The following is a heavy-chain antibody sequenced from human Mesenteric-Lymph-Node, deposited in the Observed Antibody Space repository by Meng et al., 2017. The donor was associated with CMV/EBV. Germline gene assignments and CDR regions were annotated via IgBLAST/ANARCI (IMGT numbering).Heavy chain of an antibody. Sequence: TFTDYYMHWLRQAPGQGLEWMGWISAYNDVTNYAQRLQGRLTMTIDTSTSTAYMELRSLRSDDTAVYYCARLNVVAVRGVITRSLDYWGQGTLVTVSS. D-gene: IGHD3-10*01. V-gene: IGHV1-18*04. CDR1: TFTDYY. CDR3: ARLNVVAVRGVITRSLDY. CDR2: ISAYNDVT. J-gene: IGHJ4*02.